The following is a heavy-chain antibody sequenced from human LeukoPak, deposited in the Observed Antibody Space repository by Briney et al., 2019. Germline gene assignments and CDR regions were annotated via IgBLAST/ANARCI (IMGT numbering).Heavy chain of an antibody. V-gene: IGHV4-34*01. CDR3: ARIEGGIVTGYYFDY. CDR2: INHSGST. CDR1: GGSFSGYY. J-gene: IGHJ4*02. Sequence: SETLSLTCAVYGGSFSGYYWSWIRQPPGKGLEWIGEINHSGSTNYNPSLKSRVTISVDTSKNQFSLKLSSVTAADTAVYYCARIEGGIVTGYYFDYWGQGTLVTVSS. D-gene: IGHD2-15*01.